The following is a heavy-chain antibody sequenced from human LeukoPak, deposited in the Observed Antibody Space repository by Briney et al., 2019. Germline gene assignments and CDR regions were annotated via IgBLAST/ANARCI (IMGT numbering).Heavy chain of an antibody. Sequence: PGGSLRLSCVDSGFTFRSYALHWLRQAPGKGLEWVAVISADGNEKYYADSVKGRFTMSRDNSKNTLFLQMTSLTTDDTAVYFCARDAPYSGGCCAFDIWGQGTTVTVSS. J-gene: IGHJ3*02. V-gene: IGHV3-30-3*01. CDR2: ISADGNEK. CDR3: ARDAPYSGGCCAFDI. CDR1: GFTFRSYA. D-gene: IGHD6-19*01.